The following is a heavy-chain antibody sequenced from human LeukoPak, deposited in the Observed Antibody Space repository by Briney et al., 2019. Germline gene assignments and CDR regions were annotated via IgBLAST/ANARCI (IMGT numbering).Heavy chain of an antibody. CDR1: GGSISSSANY. CDR3: ARHGSAMVMYFDY. J-gene: IGHJ4*02. V-gene: IGHV4-30-4*01. D-gene: IGHD5-18*01. CDR2: IYSSGTT. Sequence: PSETLSPTCTVSGGSISSSANYWSWIRQFPGKGLEWIGYIYSSGTTDYNPSLRSRLTISVDTSKNQFSLKLSSVTAADTAVYYCARHGSAMVMYFDYWGQGTLVTVSS.